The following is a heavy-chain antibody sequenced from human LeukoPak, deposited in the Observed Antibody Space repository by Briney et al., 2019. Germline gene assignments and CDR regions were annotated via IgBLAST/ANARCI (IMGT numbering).Heavy chain of an antibody. D-gene: IGHD6-13*01. CDR3: ARIPGYSSSWYADYYYYYYGMDV. Sequence: GGSLRLSWAASGFTFGSYSMNWVRQAPGKGLEWVSSISSSSSYIYYADSVKGRFTISRDNSKNTLYLQMNSLRAEDTAVYYCARIPGYSSSWYADYYYYYYGMDVWGQGTTVTVSS. CDR1: GFTFGSYS. CDR2: ISSSSSYI. J-gene: IGHJ6*02. V-gene: IGHV3-21*01.